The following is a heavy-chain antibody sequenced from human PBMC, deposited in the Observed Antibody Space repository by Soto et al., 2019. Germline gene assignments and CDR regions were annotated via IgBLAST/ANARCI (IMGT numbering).Heavy chain of an antibody. Sequence: SETLSLTCAVYGESFSGHFWSWIRQSQGKGLEWIGEINDSGSTNKNPSLKSRVSISVDTSKNHFSLNLRSLTAADTAVYYCARGRSYYGSGTYAPNSHWFDAWGQGTLVTVSS. D-gene: IGHD3-10*01. CDR2: INDSGST. CDR3: ARGRSYYGSGTYAPNSHWFDA. J-gene: IGHJ5*02. V-gene: IGHV4-34*01. CDR1: GESFSGHF.